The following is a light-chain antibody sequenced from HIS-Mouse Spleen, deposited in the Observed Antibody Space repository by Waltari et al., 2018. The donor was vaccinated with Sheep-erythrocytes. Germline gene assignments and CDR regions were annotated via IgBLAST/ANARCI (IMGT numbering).Light chain of an antibody. Sequence: QSALTQPRSVSGSPGQSVTISCPGTRSAVGGYNYVSCYPQHPGKAPKLMIYDVSKRPSGVPDRFSGSKSGNTASLTISGLQAEDEADYYCCSYAGSYTVVFGGGTKLTVL. CDR1: RSAVGGYNY. V-gene: IGLV2-11*01. J-gene: IGLJ2*01. CDR2: DVS. CDR3: CSYAGSYTVV.